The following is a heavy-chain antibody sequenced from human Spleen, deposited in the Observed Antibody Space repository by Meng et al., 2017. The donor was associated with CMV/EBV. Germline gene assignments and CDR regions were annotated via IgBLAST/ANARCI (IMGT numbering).Heavy chain of an antibody. V-gene: IGHV1-69*04. D-gene: IGHD2-2*01. Sequence: SRSNFNTYDINWVRQAPGQGLEWMRRIIPILGIIHYAQTFQGRVTITADKSTSTAYMELSSLRSEDTAVYYCARDSRCSSTSCYPDYWGQGTLVTVSS. J-gene: IGHJ4*02. CDR2: IIPILGII. CDR3: ARDSRCSSTSCYPDY. CDR1: RSNFNTYD.